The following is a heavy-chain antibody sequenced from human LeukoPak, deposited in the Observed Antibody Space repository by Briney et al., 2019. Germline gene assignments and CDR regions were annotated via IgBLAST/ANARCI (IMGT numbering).Heavy chain of an antibody. D-gene: IGHD6-6*01. CDR2: ISTYNDNT. CDR3: ARIQSRIIAARPGNPAFDY. Sequence: GASVKVSCKASGYTFTSYDISWVRQAPGQGLEWMGWISTYNDNTHYAQKLQGRVTMTTDTSTSTVYMGLKSLRSDDTDVYYCARIQSRIIAARPGNPAFDYWGRGTLVTVSS. V-gene: IGHV1-18*01. CDR1: GYTFTSYD. J-gene: IGHJ4*02.